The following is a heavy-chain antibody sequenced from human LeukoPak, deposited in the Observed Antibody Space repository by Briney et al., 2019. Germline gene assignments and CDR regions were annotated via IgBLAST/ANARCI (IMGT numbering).Heavy chain of an antibody. V-gene: IGHV4-30-2*01. CDR3: ARVNILLGGEFDY. CDR1: GDSISSGGYS. J-gene: IGHJ4*02. Sequence: SETLSLTCAVSGDSISSGGYSWSWIRQPPGKGLEWIGHIYHSGSTYYNPSLKSRVTISVDRSKNQFSLKLSSVTAADAAVYYCARVNILLGGEFDYWGQGTLVTVSS. D-gene: IGHD3-16*01. CDR2: IYHSGST.